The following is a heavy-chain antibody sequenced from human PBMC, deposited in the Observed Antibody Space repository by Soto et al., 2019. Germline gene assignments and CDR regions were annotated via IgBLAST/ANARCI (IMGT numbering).Heavy chain of an antibody. CDR1: GYTFINYG. D-gene: IGHD4-4*01. J-gene: IGHJ4*02. CDR3: ARGDSPVQFDY. CDR2: INGYNGNT. Sequence: QVQLVQSGAEMRKPGASVKVSCKTSGYTFINYGISWVRQAPGQGLAWMGWINGYNGNTNYAQNFQGRVATTTDTSTSTVYMELRNLRSDDTAVYYCARGDSPVQFDYWGQGTLVTVSS. V-gene: IGHV1-18*01.